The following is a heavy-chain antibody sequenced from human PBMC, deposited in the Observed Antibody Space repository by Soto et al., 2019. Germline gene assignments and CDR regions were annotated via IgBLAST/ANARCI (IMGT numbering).Heavy chain of an antibody. Sequence: QVQLVQSGAEVKKPGASVKVSCKASGYTFTSYAMHWVRQAPGQRLEWMGWINAGNGNTKYSQKCQVRVTITRDTSVGVAYMELSSLRSEATAVYYCATTLLVDRQQQLVPSFDYWGQGTMVTVSS. CDR3: ATTLLVDRQQQLVPSFDY. J-gene: IGHJ4*02. V-gene: IGHV1-3*01. CDR1: GYTFTSYA. CDR2: INAGNGNT. D-gene: IGHD6-13*01.